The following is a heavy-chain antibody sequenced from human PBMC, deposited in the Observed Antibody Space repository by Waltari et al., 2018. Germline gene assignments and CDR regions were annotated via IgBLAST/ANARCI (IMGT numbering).Heavy chain of an antibody. CDR2: IYHSGST. D-gene: IGHD1-1*01. Sequence: QVQLQESGPGLVKPSETLSITCAVSGYSISSGYYWGWIRQPPGKGLEWIGSIYHSGSTYYNPSLKSRVTISVDTSKNQFSLKLSSVTAADTAVYYCARHLAPVNGAFDIWGQGTMVTVSS. CDR3: ARHLAPVNGAFDI. V-gene: IGHV4-38-2*01. J-gene: IGHJ3*02. CDR1: GYSISSGYY.